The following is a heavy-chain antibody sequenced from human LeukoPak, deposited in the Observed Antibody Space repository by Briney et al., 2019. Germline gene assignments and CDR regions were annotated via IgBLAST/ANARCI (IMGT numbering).Heavy chain of an antibody. V-gene: IGHV3-33*01. CDR3: ASGYYYDSSGDFDY. CDR2: IWYDGSNK. Sequence: GRSLRLSCAASGFTFSSYGMHWVRQAPGKGLEWVAVIWYDGSNKYYADSVKGRFTISRDNSKNTLYLQMNSLRAEDTAVYYCASGYYYDSSGDFDYWGQGTLATVSP. J-gene: IGHJ4*02. CDR1: GFTFSSYG. D-gene: IGHD3-22*01.